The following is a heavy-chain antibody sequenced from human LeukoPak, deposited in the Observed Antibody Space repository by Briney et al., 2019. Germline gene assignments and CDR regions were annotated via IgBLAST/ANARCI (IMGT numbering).Heavy chain of an antibody. D-gene: IGHD3-3*01. Sequence: PGGSLRLSCAASGFTFSSYWLHWLCHAPGKGLTWVSRINSDGSRINYADSVKGRFTSSRDNAKNSLYLQMNSLRAEDTAVYYCARLMYYDFWSGHNSQTNWFDPWGQGTLVTVSS. CDR1: GFTFSSYW. J-gene: IGHJ5*02. CDR2: INSDGSRI. CDR3: ARLMYYDFWSGHNSQTNWFDP. V-gene: IGHV3-74*01.